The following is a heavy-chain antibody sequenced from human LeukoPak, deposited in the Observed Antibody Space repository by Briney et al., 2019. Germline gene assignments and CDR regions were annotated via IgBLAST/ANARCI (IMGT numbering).Heavy chain of an antibody. CDR1: GGTFSSYA. D-gene: IGHD3-3*01. CDR3: ARVMVVTIFGVVIGYNWFDP. V-gene: IGHV1-69*13. J-gene: IGHJ5*02. Sequence: RASVTVSCKASGGTFSSYAISWVRQAPGQGLEWMGGIIPIFGTANYAQKFQGRVTITADESTSTAYMELSSLRSEDTAVYYCARVMVVTIFGVVIGYNWFDPWGQGTLVTVSP. CDR2: IIPIFGTA.